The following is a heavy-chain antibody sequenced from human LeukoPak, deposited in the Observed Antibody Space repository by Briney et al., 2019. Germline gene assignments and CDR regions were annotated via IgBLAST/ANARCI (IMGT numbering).Heavy chain of an antibody. Sequence: GGSLRLSCAASGFTFSSYSMNWVRQAPGKGLEWVSSISSSSSYIYYADSVKGRFTISRDNAENSLYLQMNSLRAEDTAVYYCARGSGSYYAFDIWGQGTMVTVSS. CDR3: ARGSGSYYAFDI. V-gene: IGHV3-21*01. D-gene: IGHD1-26*01. CDR1: GFTFSSYS. J-gene: IGHJ3*02. CDR2: ISSSSSYI.